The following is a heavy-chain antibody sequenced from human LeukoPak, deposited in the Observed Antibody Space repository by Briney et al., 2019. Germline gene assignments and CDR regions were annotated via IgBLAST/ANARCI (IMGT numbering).Heavy chain of an antibody. D-gene: IGHD2-21*02. CDR2: IKPDGSDK. J-gene: IGHJ4*02. CDR1: GFTFSSNW. CDR3: ATGVTMSA. Sequence: GGSLRLSCAASGFTFSSNWMTWVRQAPGRGLEWVANIKPDGSDKYYVDSVKGRFTISKDNAMNSLYLQMNSLRAEDTAVYYCATGVTMSAWGQGTLVTVSS. V-gene: IGHV3-7*05.